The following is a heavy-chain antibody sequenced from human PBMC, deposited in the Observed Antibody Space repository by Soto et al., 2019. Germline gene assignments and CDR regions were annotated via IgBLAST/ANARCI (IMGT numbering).Heavy chain of an antibody. Sequence: QGLEWMGWISAYNGNTNYAQKLQGRVTMTTDTSTSTAYMELRSLRSDDTAVYYCARCNYDLWSGYYTGWFGPWGQGTLVTV. V-gene: IGHV1-18*01. J-gene: IGHJ5*02. D-gene: IGHD3-3*01. CDR2: ISAYNGNT. CDR3: ARCNYDLWSGYYTGWFGP.